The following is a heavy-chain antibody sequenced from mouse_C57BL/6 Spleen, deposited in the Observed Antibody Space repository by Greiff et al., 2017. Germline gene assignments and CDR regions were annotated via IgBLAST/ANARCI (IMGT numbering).Heavy chain of an antibody. CDR3: ARYGSSYVRWYFDV. CDR1: GYTFTSYW. V-gene: IGHV1-64*01. D-gene: IGHD1-1*01. Sequence: QVQLQQSGAELVKPGASVKLSCKASGYTFTSYWMHWVKQRPGQGLEWIGMIHPNSGSTNYNEKFKSKATLTVDKSSSTAYMQLSSLTSEDSAVYYCARYGSSYVRWYFDVWGTGTTVTVSS. CDR2: IHPNSGST. J-gene: IGHJ1*03.